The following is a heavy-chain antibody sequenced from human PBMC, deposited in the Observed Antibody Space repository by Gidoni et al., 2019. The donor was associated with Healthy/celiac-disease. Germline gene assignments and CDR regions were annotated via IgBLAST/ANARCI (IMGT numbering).Heavy chain of an antibody. J-gene: IGHJ3*02. D-gene: IGHD6-6*01. CDR3: ARVQGTARTAFDI. CDR2: ISYDGSNK. CDR1: GFTFSSYA. V-gene: IGHV3-30-3*01. Sequence: QVQLLASGGGVVQPGRALRLSCAADGFTFSSYAMHWVRQAPGQGLECVAVISYDGSNKYYADSVKGRFTISRDNSKNTLYLQMNSLRAEDTAVYYCARVQGTARTAFDIWGQGTMVTVSS.